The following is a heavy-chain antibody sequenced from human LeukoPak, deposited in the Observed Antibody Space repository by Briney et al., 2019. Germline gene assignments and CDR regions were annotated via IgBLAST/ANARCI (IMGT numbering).Heavy chain of an antibody. J-gene: IGHJ3*02. Sequence: SETLSLTCAVYGGSFSGYYWSWIRQPPGKGLEWIGEINHSGSTNYNPSLKSRATISVDTSKNQFSLKLSSVTAADTAVYYCARGGVIDAFDIWGQGTMVTVSS. CDR3: ARGGVIDAFDI. D-gene: IGHD2-8*01. CDR1: GGSFSGYY. CDR2: INHSGST. V-gene: IGHV4-34*01.